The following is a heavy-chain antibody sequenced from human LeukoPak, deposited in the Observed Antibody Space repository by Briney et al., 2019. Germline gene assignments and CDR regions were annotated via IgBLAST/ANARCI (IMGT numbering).Heavy chain of an antibody. CDR2: INPNSGGT. CDR3: ATLYGDYEVLYY. V-gene: IGHV1-2*02. CDR1: GYTFTGYY. D-gene: IGHD4-17*01. J-gene: IGHJ4*02. Sequence: GASVKVSCKASGYTFTGYYMHWVRQAPGQGLEWMGWINPNSGGTNYAQKVQGRVTMTRDTSISTAYMELSRLRSDDTAVYYCATLYGDYEVLYYWGQGTLVTVSS.